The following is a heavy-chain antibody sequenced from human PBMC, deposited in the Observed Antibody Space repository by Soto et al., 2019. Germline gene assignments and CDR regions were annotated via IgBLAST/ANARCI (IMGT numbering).Heavy chain of an antibody. Sequence: QVQLVQSGAEVKKPGSSVKVSCKASGGSLSNYGISWVRQAPGQGLEWMGAIIPVFGTPNYAQKFQDRVTITAGESTTTVYMEVRSPTSEDAAVYYCARGDATKIVVNTYDARDVWGQGTTVTVSS. V-gene: IGHV1-69*12. CDR2: IIPVFGTP. J-gene: IGHJ6*02. CDR1: GGSLSNYG. CDR3: ARGDATKIVVNTYDARDV. D-gene: IGHD3-22*01.